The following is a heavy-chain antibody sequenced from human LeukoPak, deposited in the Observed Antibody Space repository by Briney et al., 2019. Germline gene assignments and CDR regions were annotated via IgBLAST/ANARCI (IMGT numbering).Heavy chain of an antibody. CDR2: VRDSGDTK. V-gene: IGHV3-48*03. D-gene: IGHD3-10*01. J-gene: IGHJ4*02. CDR3: ARAPYYYGSGSQDHFDY. Sequence: GGSLRLSCATSGFNFRSLEMNWVRQAPGKGLEWVSRVRDSGDTKYANSVMGRFTISRDNAKNSLYLQMNNLRAEDTAVYYCARAPYYYGSGSQDHFDYWGQGALVTVSS. CDR1: GFNFRSLE.